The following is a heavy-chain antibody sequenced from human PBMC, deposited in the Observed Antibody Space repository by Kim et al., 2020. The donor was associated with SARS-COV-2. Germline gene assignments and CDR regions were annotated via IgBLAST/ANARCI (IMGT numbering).Heavy chain of an antibody. J-gene: IGHJ4*02. V-gene: IGHV3-74*01. CDR1: GFTFRTYW. D-gene: IGHD6-19*01. CDR3: AREYRDITGWGY. Sequence: GGSLRLSCEASGFTFRTYWMHWVRQAPGKGLVWVSRISPDGNTAHYADSVKGRFTISRDNAKNTLYLQMDSLRAEDTAVYYCAREYRDITGWGYGGQGTLVTVSS. CDR2: ISPDGNTA.